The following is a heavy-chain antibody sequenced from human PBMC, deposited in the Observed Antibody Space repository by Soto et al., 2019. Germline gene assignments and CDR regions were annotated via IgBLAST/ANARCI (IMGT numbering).Heavy chain of an antibody. Sequence: QVQLQQSGPGLVKPSQTLSLTCAISGDSVSSNSATWTWIRQSPSRGLEWLGRTYYRSKWYHDYVLSVKSRITINPDTSRNQFSLQLNSVTPEDTAVYYCAREITSYGWGNNWFDPWGHGTLVTVSS. CDR2: TYYRSKWYH. D-gene: IGHD3-10*01. CDR3: AREITSYGWGNNWFDP. CDR1: GDSVSSNSAT. V-gene: IGHV6-1*01. J-gene: IGHJ5*02.